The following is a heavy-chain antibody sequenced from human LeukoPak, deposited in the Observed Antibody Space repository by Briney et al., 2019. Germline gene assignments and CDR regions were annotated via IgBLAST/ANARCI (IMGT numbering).Heavy chain of an antibody. CDR1: GGYISNYY. V-gene: IGHV4-4*07. J-gene: IGHJ6*04. CDR2: IYTSGST. D-gene: IGHD3-16*02. Sequence: PSETLSLTCSVSGGYISNYYWSWIRQSAGKGLEWIGRIYTSGSTNYNPSLKGRVIMSTDTSKNQFSLKLRSVTAADTAVYYCARASFLSPVDVWGKGTTVTVSS. CDR3: ARASFLSPVDV.